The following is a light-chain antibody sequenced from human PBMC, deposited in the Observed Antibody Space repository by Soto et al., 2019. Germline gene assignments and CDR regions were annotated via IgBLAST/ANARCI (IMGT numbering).Light chain of an antibody. V-gene: IGLV2-14*01. CDR3: NSYTNNNTFV. CDR1: GSGVGGYNY. Sequence: QSALTQPASVSGSPGQSIPISCTGTGSGVGGYNYVSWFQQHPGKAPKLMIYEVSNRPSGVSNRFSGSRSGNTASLTISGLQSEDEAEYYCNSYTNNNTFVFGTGTKLTVL. CDR2: EVS. J-gene: IGLJ1*01.